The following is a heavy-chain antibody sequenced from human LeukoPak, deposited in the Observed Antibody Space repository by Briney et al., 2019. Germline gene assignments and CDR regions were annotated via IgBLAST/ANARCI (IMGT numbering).Heavy chain of an antibody. CDR3: AREGPPTVTLGLELYMDV. Sequence: PSETLSLTCTVSGGSISSSSYYWGWISQPPGKGLEWIGSIYYSGSTYYNPSLRSRVTISVDTSKNQFSLKLSSVTAADTAVYYCAREGPPTVTLGLELYMDVWGKGTTVTVSS. CDR1: GGSISSSSYY. CDR2: IYYSGST. V-gene: IGHV4-39*07. J-gene: IGHJ6*03. D-gene: IGHD4-17*01.